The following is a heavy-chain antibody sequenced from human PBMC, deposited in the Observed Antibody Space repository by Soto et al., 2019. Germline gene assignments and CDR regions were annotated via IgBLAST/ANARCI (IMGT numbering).Heavy chain of an antibody. Sequence: QVQLQQWGAGLLKPSETLSLTCAVYGGSFSGYYWSWIRQPPGKGLEWIGEINHSGSTNYNPSLKILFTVSVDPSKNQFSLKLISVTGADTAVYYCARTSPISMTTVTTRSSDAFDIWGQGTMVTVSS. CDR2: INHSGST. V-gene: IGHV4-34*01. CDR3: ARTSPISMTTVTTRSSDAFDI. J-gene: IGHJ3*02. D-gene: IGHD4-17*01. CDR1: GGSFSGYY.